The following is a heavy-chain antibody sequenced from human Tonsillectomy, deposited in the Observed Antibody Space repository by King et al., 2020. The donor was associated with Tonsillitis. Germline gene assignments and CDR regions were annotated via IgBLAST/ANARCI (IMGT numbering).Heavy chain of an antibody. CDR1: GYTFTSYD. J-gene: IGHJ3*02. D-gene: IGHD3-3*01. CDR2: MNPNSGNT. Sequence: QLVQSGAEVKKHGASVKVSCKASGYTFTSYDINWVRQATGQGLEWMGWMNPNSGNTGYAQKFQGRVTMTRNTSISTAYMELSSLRSEDTAVYYCARHGYDFWSGYTPNDSFDIWGQGTMVTVSS. CDR3: ARHGYDFWSGYTPNDSFDI. V-gene: IGHV1-8*01.